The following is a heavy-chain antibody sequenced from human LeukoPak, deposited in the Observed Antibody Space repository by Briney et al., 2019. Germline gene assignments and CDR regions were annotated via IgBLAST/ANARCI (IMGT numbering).Heavy chain of an antibody. Sequence: GASVTVSCKASGGTFSRHTISWVRQSPGQGLEWMGGITPMFGTSNYAQKFRGRVTITADESTSTAYMELRSLRSDDTAVYYCARDQPEDYDFWSGENLDYWGQGTLVTVSS. CDR3: ARDQPEDYDFWSGENLDY. J-gene: IGHJ4*02. CDR2: ITPMFGTS. V-gene: IGHV1-69*13. D-gene: IGHD3-3*01. CDR1: GGTFSRHT.